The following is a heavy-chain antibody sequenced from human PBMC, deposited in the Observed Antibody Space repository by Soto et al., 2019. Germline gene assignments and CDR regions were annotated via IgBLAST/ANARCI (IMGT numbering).Heavy chain of an antibody. Sequence: DVQLLESGGGLVQPEGSLRLSCAASGFTFSSYAMGWVRQGPGQGLEWGAVVSIGGSTHYADSVRGRFTISRDNSKNTLSLQMNSLTAADTAVYFCAKRRGAGGHFDYWGQGALVTVSS. V-gene: IGHV3-23*01. J-gene: IGHJ4*02. D-gene: IGHD2-15*01. CDR2: VSIGGST. CDR3: AKRRGAGGHFDY. CDR1: GFTFSSYA.